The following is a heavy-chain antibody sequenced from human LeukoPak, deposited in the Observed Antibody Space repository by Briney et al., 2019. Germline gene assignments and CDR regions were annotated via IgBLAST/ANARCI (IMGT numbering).Heavy chain of an antibody. CDR1: GYSFTSYW. J-gene: IGHJ4*02. CDR2: IYPGDSDT. CDR3: ARIGYCSSTSCQPDY. V-gene: IGHV5-51*01. Sequence: GESLKISCKGSGYSFTSYWIGCVRQMPGKGLEWMGIIYPGDSDTRYSPSFQGQVTISADKSISTAYLQWSSLKASDTAMYYCARIGYCSSTSCQPDYRGQGTLVTVSS. D-gene: IGHD2-2*03.